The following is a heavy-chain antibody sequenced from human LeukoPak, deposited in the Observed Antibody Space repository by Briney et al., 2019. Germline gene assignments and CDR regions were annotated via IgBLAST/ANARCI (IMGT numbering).Heavy chain of an antibody. Sequence: GGSLRLSCAASGFTFSNYGMHWVRQAPGKGLEWVAVIWYDGSNKYCADSVKGRFTISRDNSKNTLYLQMNSLRAEDTAVYYCAKDRSRVLLWFGESTTWGQGTLVTVSS. CDR2: IWYDGSNK. CDR3: AKDRSRVLLWFGESTT. D-gene: IGHD3-10*01. CDR1: GFTFSNYG. J-gene: IGHJ5*02. V-gene: IGHV3-30*02.